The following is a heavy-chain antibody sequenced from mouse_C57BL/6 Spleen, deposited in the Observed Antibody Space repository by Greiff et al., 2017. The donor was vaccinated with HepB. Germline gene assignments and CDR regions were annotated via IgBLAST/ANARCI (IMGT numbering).Heavy chain of an antibody. V-gene: IGHV1-52*01. CDR3: ARSYPYYFDY. CDR2: IDPSDSET. Sequence: VQLQQSGAELVRPGSSVKLSCKASGYTFTSYWMHWVKQRPIQGLEWIGNIDPSDSETHYNQKFKDKATLTVDKSSSTAYMQLSSLTSEDSAVYYCARSYPYYFDYWGQGTTLTVSS. D-gene: IGHD6-1*01. CDR1: GYTFTSYW. J-gene: IGHJ2*01.